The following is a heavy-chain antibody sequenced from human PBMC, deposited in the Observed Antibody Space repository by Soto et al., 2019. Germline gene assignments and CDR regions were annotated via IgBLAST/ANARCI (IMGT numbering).Heavy chain of an antibody. D-gene: IGHD2-2*01. CDR2: INSYNGNT. V-gene: IGHV1-18*01. Sequence: GASVNVSCKASGFPFDIYGFSWLRQAPGQGLDWMGWINSYNGNTDYAQKSQGRVTMTTDTSTATAYMELKSLTTDDTAVYYCERGGYCGSSSCYSRYEFWGQGTQVTVSS. J-gene: IGHJ4*02. CDR3: ERGGYCGSSSCYSRYEF. CDR1: GFPFDIYG.